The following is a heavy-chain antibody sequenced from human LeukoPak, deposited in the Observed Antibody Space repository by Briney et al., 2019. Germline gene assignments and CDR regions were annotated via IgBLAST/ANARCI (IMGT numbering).Heavy chain of an antibody. CDR3: AKGCSSTSCYNDY. V-gene: IGHV3-23*01. D-gene: IGHD2-2*01. J-gene: IGHJ4*02. CDR1: GFIFSSYS. Sequence: PGGSLRLSCAASGFIFSSYSMSWVRQAPGKGLEWVSVITGSGGNTYYADSVKGRFTISKDNSKNTVYLQMNSLRAEDTAVYYCAKGCSSTSCYNDYWGQGTLVTVSS. CDR2: ITGSGGNT.